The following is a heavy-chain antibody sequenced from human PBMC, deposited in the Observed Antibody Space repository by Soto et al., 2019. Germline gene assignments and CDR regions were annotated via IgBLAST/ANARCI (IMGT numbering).Heavy chain of an antibody. V-gene: IGHV6-1*01. CDR1: GDSVSSNSAA. D-gene: IGHD2-15*01. J-gene: IGHJ6*02. CDR2: TYYRSKWYN. Sequence: SQTLSLTCAISGDSVSSNSAAWNWIRQSPSRGLEWLGRTYYRSKWYNDYAVSVKSRITINPDTSKNQFSLQLNSVTPEDTAVYYCARVGSRYCSGGSCYLGYYYYGMDVWGQGTTVPVSS. CDR3: ARVGSRYCSGGSCYLGYYYYGMDV.